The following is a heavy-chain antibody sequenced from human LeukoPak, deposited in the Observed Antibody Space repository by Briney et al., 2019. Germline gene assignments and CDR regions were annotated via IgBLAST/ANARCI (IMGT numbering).Heavy chain of an antibody. CDR2: VSATGGST. V-gene: IGHV3-23*01. CDR3: AKDSRYCSGGACYGWFDP. CDR1: GFTISSYA. D-gene: IGHD2-15*01. Sequence: GGSLRLSCTASGFTISSYAMSWVRQAPGKALEWVLTVSATGGSTYYLDSVKGRFTISRDNSRNTLYLQMNSLRAEDTAVYYCAKDSRYCSGGACYGWFDPWGQGTLVTVSS. J-gene: IGHJ5*02.